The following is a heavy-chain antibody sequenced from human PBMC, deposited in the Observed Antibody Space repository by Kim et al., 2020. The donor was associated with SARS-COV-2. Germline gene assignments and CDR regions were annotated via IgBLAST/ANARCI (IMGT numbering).Heavy chain of an antibody. D-gene: IGHD6-13*01. CDR1: GFTFSSYA. CDR2: VTGNGGST. CDR3: GKSVSPQPGFLDY. V-gene: IGHV3-64D*09. J-gene: IGHJ4*02. Sequence: GGSLRLSCSASGFTFSSYAMHWVRQAPGEGLEYVAAVTGNGGSTYYADSVKGRFTISRDNSKSTLYLQMSSLRAEDTAVYYCGKSVSPQPGFLDYWGQGTLVTVSS.